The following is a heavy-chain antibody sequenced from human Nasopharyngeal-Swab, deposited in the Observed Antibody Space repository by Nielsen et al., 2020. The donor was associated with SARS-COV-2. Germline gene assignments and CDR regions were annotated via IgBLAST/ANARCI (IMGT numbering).Heavy chain of an antibody. V-gene: IGHV1-18*01. CDR1: GYSFTSYG. Sequence: ASVKVSCKVSGYSFTSYGISWVRQAPRQGLEWMGWISGYDGNIKYAQNFQDRATMTTDTSTSTAYMELRSLRSDDTAVFYCARAGYSSSLDSWGQGTLVTVSS. CDR3: ARAGYSSSLDS. D-gene: IGHD6-13*01. J-gene: IGHJ4*02. CDR2: ISGYDGNI.